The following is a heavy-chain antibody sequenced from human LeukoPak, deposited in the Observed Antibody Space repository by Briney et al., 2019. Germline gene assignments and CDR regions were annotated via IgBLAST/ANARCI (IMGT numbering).Heavy chain of an antibody. V-gene: IGHV4-39*01. CDR3: ARLYYYGSGSYHYYFDY. CDR2: IYYSGST. J-gene: IGHJ4*02. Sequence: SETLSLTCTVSGGSISNSAYYWGWIRQPPRKGLEWIGSIYYSGSTYYNPSLKSRVTISVDTSKTQFSLKLNSVTAADTAVYYCARLYYYGSGSYHYYFDYWGQGTLVTVSS. CDR1: GGSISNSAYY. D-gene: IGHD3-10*01.